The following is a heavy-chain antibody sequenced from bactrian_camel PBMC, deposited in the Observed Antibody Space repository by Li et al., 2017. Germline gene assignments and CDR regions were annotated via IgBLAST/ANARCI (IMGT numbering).Heavy chain of an antibody. CDR1: GYTFNTYG. J-gene: IGHJ4*01. CDR2: IDTGDGST. CDR3: AAAKGLPDLLRGGYLSARSYNY. V-gene: IGHV3S1*01. D-gene: IGHD3*01. Sequence: HVQLVESGGGSALAGGSVRLSCAASGYTFNTYGWFRQAPGQEREGVAAIDTGDGSTYYLNSVEGRFTISHDNAKNTLYLQMNSLKPEDTAIYYCAAAKGLPDLLRGGYLSARSYNYWGRGTQVTVSS.